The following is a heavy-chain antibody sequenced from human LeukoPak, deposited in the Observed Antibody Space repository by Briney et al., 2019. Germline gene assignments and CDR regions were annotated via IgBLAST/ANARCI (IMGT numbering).Heavy chain of an antibody. CDR3: AKRYYDVLTGLDLFDY. V-gene: IGHV3-30*02. CDR2: IRYDGSNK. D-gene: IGHD3-9*01. J-gene: IGHJ4*02. Sequence: GGSLRLSCAASGFTFSSYGMHWVRQAPGKGLEWVAFIRYDGSNKYYADSVKGRFTISRDNSKNTLYLQINSLRAEDTAVYYCAKRYYDVLTGLDLFDYWGQGTLVTVSS. CDR1: GFTFSSYG.